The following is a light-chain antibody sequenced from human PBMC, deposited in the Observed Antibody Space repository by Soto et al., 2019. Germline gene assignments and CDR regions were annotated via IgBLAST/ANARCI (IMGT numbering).Light chain of an antibody. V-gene: IGKV3-20*01. CDR3: QQYATAPLT. J-gene: IGKJ4*01. CDR2: DVS. CDR1: QRVPKNY. Sequence: EIVLTQSPGTLSLSPGEGATLSCRASQRVPKNYLGWYKQKTGQAPRLLIYDVSNRDTDVPDRFSGSGSETDFTLTISGLEPEDFAVYYCQQYATAPLTFGGGTKLEIK.